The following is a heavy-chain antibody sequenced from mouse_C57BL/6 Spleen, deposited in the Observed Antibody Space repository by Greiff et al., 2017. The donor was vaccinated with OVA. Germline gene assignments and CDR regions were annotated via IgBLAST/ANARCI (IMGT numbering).Heavy chain of an antibody. J-gene: IGHJ1*03. D-gene: IGHD2-4*01. CDR2: IGPSDSYT. CDR1: GYTFTSYW. Sequence: VQLQQPGAELVRPGTSVKLSCKASGYTFTSYWMHWVKQRPGQGLEWIGVIGPSDSYTNYTKKFKGKATLTVDPSSSTAYMQLSSLTSEDSAVYYCARNSCHDYDGRWDFDVWGTGTTVTVSS. V-gene: IGHV1-59*01. CDR3: ARNSCHDYDGRWDFDV.